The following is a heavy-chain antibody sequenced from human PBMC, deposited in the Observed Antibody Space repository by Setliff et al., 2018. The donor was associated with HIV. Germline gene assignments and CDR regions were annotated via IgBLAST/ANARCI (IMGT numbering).Heavy chain of an antibody. D-gene: IGHD2-21*01. V-gene: IGHV4-39*01. CDR1: GGSISSSSYY. CDR2: IYYSGST. CDR3: ARTLIVVVWVGAFDI. Sequence: PSETLSLTCTVSGGSISSSSYYWGWIRQPPGKGLEWIGSIYYSGSTCYNPSLKSRVTISVDTSKNQFSLKLSSVTAADTAVYYCARTLIVVVWVGAFDIRGQGTMVTVSS. J-gene: IGHJ3*02.